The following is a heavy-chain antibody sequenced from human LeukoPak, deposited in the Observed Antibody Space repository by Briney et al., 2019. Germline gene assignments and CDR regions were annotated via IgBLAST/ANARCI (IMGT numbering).Heavy chain of an antibody. Sequence: KASQTLSLTCTVSGGSISSGGYYWSWIRQHPGKGLEWIGYIYYSGSTYYNPSLKSRVTISVDTSKNQFSLKLSSVTAADTAVYYCARAPYGSKSRSWNWFDPWGQGTLVTVSS. CDR2: IYYSGST. CDR1: GGSISSGGYY. D-gene: IGHD3-10*01. V-gene: IGHV4-31*03. J-gene: IGHJ5*02. CDR3: ARAPYGSKSRSWNWFDP.